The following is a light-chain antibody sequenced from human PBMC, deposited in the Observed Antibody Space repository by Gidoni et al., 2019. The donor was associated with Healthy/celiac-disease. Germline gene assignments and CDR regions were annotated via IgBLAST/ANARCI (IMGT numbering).Light chain of an antibody. Sequence: QSALTQPASVSGSPGQSIPISCTGTSSDVGSYNLVSWYQQPPGKAPKLMSYEGSKRPSGVSNRFSGSKSGNTASLTISGRQAEDEADYYCCSYAGSSTFVVFGGGTKLTVL. CDR3: CSYAGSSTFVV. CDR1: SSDVGSYNL. J-gene: IGLJ2*01. V-gene: IGLV2-23*03. CDR2: EGS.